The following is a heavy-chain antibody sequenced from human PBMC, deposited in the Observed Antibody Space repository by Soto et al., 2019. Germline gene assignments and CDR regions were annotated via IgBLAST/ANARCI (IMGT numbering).Heavy chain of an antibody. CDR1: GGSIRSYY. J-gene: IGHJ6*02. V-gene: IGHV4-4*07. D-gene: IGHD1-26*01. CDR3: AREGASGFGMDV. Sequence: PSETLSLTCNVSGGSIRSYYWSWIRQPAGKALEWIGRIYTSGTTNYNPSLKSRATMLVDTSKNQFSLKLSSVTAADTAVYYCAREGASGFGMDVWGQGTTVTVSS. CDR2: IYTSGTT.